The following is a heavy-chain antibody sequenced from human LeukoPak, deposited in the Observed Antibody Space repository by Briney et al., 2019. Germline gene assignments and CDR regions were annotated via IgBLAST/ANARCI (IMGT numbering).Heavy chain of an antibody. CDR1: GVIFDDFW. CDR3: ARDMSFSTSGWYGELDN. CDR2: IKQDGSEM. V-gene: IGHV3-7*05. D-gene: IGHD6-19*01. J-gene: IGHJ4*02. Sequence: GGSLRLSCAVSGVIFDDFWMSWVRQAPGKGLEWVANIKQDGSEMYYVDSVKGRFTISRDNAKNSLFLQMNSLRVEDTALYYCARDMSFSTSGWYGELDNWGQGTLVTVSS.